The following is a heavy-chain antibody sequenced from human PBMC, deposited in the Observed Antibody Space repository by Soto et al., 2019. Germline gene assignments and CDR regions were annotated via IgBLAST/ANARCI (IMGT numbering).Heavy chain of an antibody. CDR1: GGSISSSSYY. V-gene: IGHV4-39*01. CDR3: ARHRYMVRGVIDY. D-gene: IGHD3-10*01. Sequence: PSETLSLTCTVSGGSISSSSYYWGWIRQPPGKGLEWIGSIYYSGSTYYNPSLKSRVTISVDTSKNQFSLKLSSVTAADTAVYYCARHRYMVRGVIDYWGQGTLVTVS. J-gene: IGHJ4*02. CDR2: IYYSGST.